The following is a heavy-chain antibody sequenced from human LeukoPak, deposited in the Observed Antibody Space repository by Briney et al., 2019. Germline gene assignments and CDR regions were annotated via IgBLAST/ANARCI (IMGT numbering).Heavy chain of an antibody. CDR1: SGSINNYY. Sequence: PSETLSLTCTVSSGSINNYYWSWIRQLPGKGLEWIGYILSSGSTNYNPSVKSRVTISVDTSKNQFSLKLSSVTAADTAVYYCARTNQISEAAFDIWGQGTMVIVSS. J-gene: IGHJ3*02. CDR2: ILSSGST. V-gene: IGHV4-59*01. CDR3: ARTNQISEAAFDI. D-gene: IGHD1-14*01.